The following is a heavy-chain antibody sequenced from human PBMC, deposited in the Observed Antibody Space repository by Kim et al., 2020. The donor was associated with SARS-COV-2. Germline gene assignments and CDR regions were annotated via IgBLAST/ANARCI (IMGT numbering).Heavy chain of an antibody. CDR3: AGAAAGCAFDI. Sequence: GGSLRLSCAASGFTFSSYSMNWVRQAPGKGLEWVSSISSSSSYIYYADSVKGRVTISRDNAKNSLYLQMNSLRAEDTAVYYCAGAAAGCAFDIWCQGTMVTVSS. J-gene: IGHJ3*02. CDR1: GFTFSSYS. V-gene: IGHV3-21*01. CDR2: ISSSSSYI. D-gene: IGHD6-13*01.